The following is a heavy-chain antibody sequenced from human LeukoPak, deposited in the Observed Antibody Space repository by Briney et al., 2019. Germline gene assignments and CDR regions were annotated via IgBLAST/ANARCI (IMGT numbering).Heavy chain of an antibody. V-gene: IGHV4-61*02. CDR1: GGSISSGSYY. D-gene: IGHD5-24*01. Sequence: PSQTLSLTCTVSGGSISSGSYYWSWIRQPAGKGLEWIGRTSTGGSTNYNPSLKSRVTISVDTSKNQFSLKLSSLTAADTAVYYCASRRGRYDYWGQGTLVTVSS. CDR2: TSTGGST. CDR3: ASRRGRYDY. J-gene: IGHJ4*02.